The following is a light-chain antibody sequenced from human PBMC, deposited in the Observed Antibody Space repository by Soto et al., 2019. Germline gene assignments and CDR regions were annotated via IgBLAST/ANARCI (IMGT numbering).Light chain of an antibody. CDR1: QSISSW. CDR3: QQYHSYWT. J-gene: IGKJ1*01. Sequence: DIQMTQSPSTLSASVADRVTITCRASQSISSWLAWYQQKPGKAPKLLIYDASSLESGVPSRFSGSGSGTEFTLTISSLQPDDFATYYCQQYHSYWTFGQGTKVDI. V-gene: IGKV1-5*01. CDR2: DAS.